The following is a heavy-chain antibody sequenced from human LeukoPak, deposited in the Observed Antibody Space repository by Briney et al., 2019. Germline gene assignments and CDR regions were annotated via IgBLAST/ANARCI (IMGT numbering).Heavy chain of an antibody. Sequence: GGSLRLSCAASGFTFDDYAMHWVRQAPGKGLEWVSGISWNSGSIGYADSVKGRFTISRDNAKNSLYLQMNSLRAEDTALYYCAKGQRKVAAAGFDYWGQETLVTVSS. CDR2: ISWNSGSI. CDR3: AKGQRKVAAAGFDY. CDR1: GFTFDDYA. V-gene: IGHV3-9*01. D-gene: IGHD6-13*01. J-gene: IGHJ4*02.